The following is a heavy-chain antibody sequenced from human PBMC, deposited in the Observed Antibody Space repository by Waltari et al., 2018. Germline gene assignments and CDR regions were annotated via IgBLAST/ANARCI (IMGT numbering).Heavy chain of an antibody. Sequence: QVQLVQSGAEVKKPGSSVKVSCKASGGTFSSYAISWVRQAPGQGLEWMGRIIPIFGTANYAQKFQGRVTSTADKATSTVYMELSSLRSEDTAVYYCARDLEEPNYDGSGSAFDYWGQGTLVTVSS. CDR2: IIPIFGTA. CDR1: GGTFSSYA. J-gene: IGHJ4*02. D-gene: IGHD3-10*01. CDR3: ARDLEEPNYDGSGSAFDY. V-gene: IGHV1-69*08.